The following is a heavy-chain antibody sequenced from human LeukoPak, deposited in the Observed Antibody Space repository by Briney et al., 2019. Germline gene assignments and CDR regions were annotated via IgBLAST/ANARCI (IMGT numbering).Heavy chain of an antibody. CDR1: GYTFTSYD. D-gene: IGHD3-10*01. V-gene: IGHV1-2*02. Sequence: ASVKVSCKASGYTFTSYDINWVRQAPGQGLERMGWINPNSGGTNYAQKFQGRVTMTRDTSISTAYMELSRLRSDDTAVYYCTHLSGTENYWGQGTLVTVSS. CDR3: THLSGTENY. CDR2: INPNSGGT. J-gene: IGHJ4*02.